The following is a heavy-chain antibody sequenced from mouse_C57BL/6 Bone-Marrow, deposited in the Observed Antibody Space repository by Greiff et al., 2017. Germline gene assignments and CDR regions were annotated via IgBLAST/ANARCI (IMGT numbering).Heavy chain of an antibody. J-gene: IGHJ4*01. V-gene: IGHV1-54*01. Sequence: VQRVESGAELVRPGTSVKVSCKASGYAFTNYLIEWVKQRPGQGLEWIGVINPGSGGTNYNEKFKGKATLTADKSSSTAYMQLSSLTSEDSAVYFCARSGPFVRITTVPHYYAMDYWGQGTSVTVSS. CDR1: GYAFTNYL. D-gene: IGHD1-1*01. CDR2: INPGSGGT. CDR3: ARSGPFVRITTVPHYYAMDY.